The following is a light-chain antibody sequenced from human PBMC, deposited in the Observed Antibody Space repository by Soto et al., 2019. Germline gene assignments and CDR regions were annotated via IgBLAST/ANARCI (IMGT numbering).Light chain of an antibody. CDR3: QTWGTGNVI. CDR2: LNSDGSH. J-gene: IGLJ2*01. Sequence: QPVLTQSPSASASLGASVKLTCTLSSGHSSYAIAWHQQQPEKGPRYLMKLNSDGSHSKGDGIPDRFSGSGSGAERYLTISSLQSEDEADYYCQTWGTGNVIFGGGTKLTVL. V-gene: IGLV4-69*01. CDR1: SGHSSYA.